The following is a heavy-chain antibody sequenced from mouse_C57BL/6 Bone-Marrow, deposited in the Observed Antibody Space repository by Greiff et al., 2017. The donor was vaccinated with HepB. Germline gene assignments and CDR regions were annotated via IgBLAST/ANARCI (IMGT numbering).Heavy chain of an antibody. D-gene: IGHD3-3*01. CDR2: ISNGGGST. Sequence: EVKVEESGGGLVQPGGSLKLSCAASGFTFSDYYMYWVRQTPEKRLEWVAYISNGGGSTYYPDTVKGRFTISRDNAKNTLYLQMSRLKSEDTAMYYCARRGLAYWGQGTLVTVSA. V-gene: IGHV5-12*01. J-gene: IGHJ3*01. CDR1: GFTFSDYY. CDR3: ARRGLAY.